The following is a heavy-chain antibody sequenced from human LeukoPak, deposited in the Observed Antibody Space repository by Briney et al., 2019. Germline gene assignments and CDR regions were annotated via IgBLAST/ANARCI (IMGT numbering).Heavy chain of an antibody. Sequence: GGSLRLSCAASGFTFSGSTIHWVRQAPGKGLEWVGRTNKKAKNYATAYAASVKGRFIISRDDSKNTAFLQMNSLKTEDTALYYCTRHTDTIDYWGQGTLVTVSS. J-gene: IGHJ4*02. D-gene: IGHD2-8*02. CDR2: TNKKAKNYAT. V-gene: IGHV3-73*01. CDR1: GFTFSGST. CDR3: TRHTDTIDY.